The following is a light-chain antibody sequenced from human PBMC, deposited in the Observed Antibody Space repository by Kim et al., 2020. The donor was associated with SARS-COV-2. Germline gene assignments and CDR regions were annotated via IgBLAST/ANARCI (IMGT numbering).Light chain of an antibody. CDR1: SSDY. Sequence: SGSPGQSLTITCTGTSSDYVSWYQQHPGKAPKLIISDVYNRPSGVSSRFSGSRSDNSASLTISGLQADDEAHYYCSSYTTRSPYVIFGGGTKVTVL. CDR3: SSYTTRSPYVI. CDR2: DVY. V-gene: IGLV2-14*03. J-gene: IGLJ2*01.